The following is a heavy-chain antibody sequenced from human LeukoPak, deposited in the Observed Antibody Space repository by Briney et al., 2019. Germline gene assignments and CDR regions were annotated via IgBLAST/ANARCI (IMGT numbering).Heavy chain of an antibody. CDR2: IKQDGSEK. J-gene: IGHJ4*02. CDR1: GFTFSSYW. Sequence: QPGGSLRLSCAASGFTFSSYWMSWVRQAPGKGLEWVANIKQDGSEKYYVESVKGRFTISRDNAKNSLYLQMNSLRAEDTAVYYCARSPATMKVPLDYWGQGTLVTVSS. D-gene: IGHD3-22*01. CDR3: ARSPATMKVPLDY. V-gene: IGHV3-7*01.